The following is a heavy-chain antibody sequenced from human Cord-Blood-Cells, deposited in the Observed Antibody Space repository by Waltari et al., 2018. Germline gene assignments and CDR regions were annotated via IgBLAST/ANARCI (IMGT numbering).Heavy chain of an antibody. CDR3: ARDYVLLWFAQLLGWGDYFDY. CDR1: GGSISSSSYY. CDR2: ISYIGGT. J-gene: IGHJ4*02. D-gene: IGHD3-10*01. Sequence: QLQLQESGPGLVKPSGTLSLTCTVSGGSISSSSYYWGWIRQPPGKGLEWIGSISYIGGTYNNPSSNHRVTISVDTSKTPFSLKLGSVTAAATAVYNCARDYVLLWFAQLLGWGDYFDYWGQGTLVTVSS. V-gene: IGHV4-39*07.